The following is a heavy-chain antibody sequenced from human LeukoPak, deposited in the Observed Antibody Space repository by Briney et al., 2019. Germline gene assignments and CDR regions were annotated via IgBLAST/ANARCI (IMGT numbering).Heavy chain of an antibody. V-gene: IGHV4-39*01. CDR1: GGSISSSSYY. J-gene: IGHJ3*02. CDR3: ARHTKVGSKPDAFDI. Sequence: SETLSLTCIVSGGSISSSSYYWGWLRQPPGKGLEWIGSIYYSGNTYYNPSLKSRVTISVDASKNEFSLKLSSVTAADTAVYYCARHTKVGSKPDAFDIWGQGTMVTVSS. D-gene: IGHD1-26*01. CDR2: IYYSGNT.